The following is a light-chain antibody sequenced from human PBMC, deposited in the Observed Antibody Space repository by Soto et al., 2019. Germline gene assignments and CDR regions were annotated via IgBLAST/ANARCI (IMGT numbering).Light chain of an antibody. CDR2: GAS. CDR3: QQYNNWPLT. Sequence: KQSPATLSVSTRERAPLSCIASQSVSSYLAWYQQKPGQAPRLLIYGASTRATDIPARFSGSGSRTEFTLTISSLQSEDFALYYCQQYNNWPLTFAGGTKVDIK. CDR1: QSVSSY. V-gene: IGKV3-15*01. J-gene: IGKJ4*01.